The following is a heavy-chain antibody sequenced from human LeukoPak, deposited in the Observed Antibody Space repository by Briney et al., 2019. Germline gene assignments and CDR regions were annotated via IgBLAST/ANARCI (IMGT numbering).Heavy chain of an antibody. CDR1: GGSISSFD. V-gene: IGHV4-59*01. CDR3: ARAVGQWLGGYYYYMDV. Sequence: PSETLSLTCTVSGGSISSFDWSWIRQSPGKGLEWIGFIYYSGSTSYNPSLKSRATISVDTSQNQLSLELTSVTAADTAVYYCARAVGQWLGGYYYYMDVWGKGTTVTVSS. J-gene: IGHJ6*03. CDR2: IYYSGST. D-gene: IGHD6-19*01.